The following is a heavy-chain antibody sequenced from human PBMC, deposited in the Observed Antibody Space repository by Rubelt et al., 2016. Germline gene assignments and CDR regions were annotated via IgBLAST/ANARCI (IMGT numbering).Heavy chain of an antibody. J-gene: IGHJ3*02. Sequence: QVQLQQWGAGLLKPSETLSLTCAVYGGSFSGYYWSWIRQPPWKGLEWIGEVDHSGSTNYNPSCKSRVTISVETSKNKFSLKLSAVTAADTAVYYCARVVIVAADAFDIWGQGTMVTVSS. V-gene: IGHV4-34*01. CDR2: VDHSGST. CDR3: ARVVIVAADAFDI. CDR1: GGSFSGYY. D-gene: IGHD2/OR15-2a*01.